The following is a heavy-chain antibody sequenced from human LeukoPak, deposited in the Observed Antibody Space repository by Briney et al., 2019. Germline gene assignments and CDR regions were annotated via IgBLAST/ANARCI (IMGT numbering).Heavy chain of an antibody. CDR2: ISSSGSTV. CDR3: AREGGSNLLSSDTCDV. V-gene: IGHV3-48*03. Sequence: PGGSLRLSCAASGFTFSNCEMNWVRQAPGKGLEWVSYISSSGSTVYYADSVKGRFTISRDNAKNSLFLQMNSLRAEDAAVYYCAREGGSNLLSSDTCDVWGQGTMVTVSS. J-gene: IGHJ3*01. D-gene: IGHD2-15*01. CDR1: GFTFSNCE.